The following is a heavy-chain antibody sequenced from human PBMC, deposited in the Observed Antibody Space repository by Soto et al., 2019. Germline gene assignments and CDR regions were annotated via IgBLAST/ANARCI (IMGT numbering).Heavy chain of an antibody. V-gene: IGHV3-23*01. CDR2: ISGSGGST. J-gene: IGHJ6*02. CDR1: GFTFSSYA. Sequence: EVQLLESGGGLVQPGGSLRLSCAASGFTFSSYAMSWVRQAPGKGLEWVLAISGSGGSTYYADSVKGRFTISRDNSKNTLYLQMNSLRAEDTAVYYCAKALSRITRVYYYGMDVWGQGTTVTVSS. D-gene: IGHD1-20*01. CDR3: AKALSRITRVYYYGMDV.